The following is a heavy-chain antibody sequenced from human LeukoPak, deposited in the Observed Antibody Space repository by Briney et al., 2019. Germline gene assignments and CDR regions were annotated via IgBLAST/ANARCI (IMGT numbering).Heavy chain of an antibody. CDR2: VNAYNGNT. CDR3: ARVGSLYCMDV. J-gene: IGHJ6*02. CDR1: GYTFTSYG. V-gene: IGHV1-18*01. D-gene: IGHD1-26*01. Sequence: ASVKVSCKASGYTFTSYGISWVRQAPGQGLEWVGWVNAYNGNTNYAHKPQGRVPMITDTSTSTAYTELRSLRSDDAAVYYCARVGSLYCMDVWGQGTTVTVSS.